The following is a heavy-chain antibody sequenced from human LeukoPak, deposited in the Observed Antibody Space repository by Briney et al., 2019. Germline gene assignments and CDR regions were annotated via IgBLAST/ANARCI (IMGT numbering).Heavy chain of an antibody. CDR1: GFTLSSYA. J-gene: IGHJ4*02. Sequence: GGSLRLSCAVSGFTLSSYAMHWVRQAPGKGLEWVAVISYDGSNKYYADSVKGRFTISRDNSKNTLYLQMNSLRAEDTAVYYCARDPAIVVVTATLDYWGQGTLVTVSS. V-gene: IGHV3-30-3*01. CDR3: ARDPAIVVVTATLDY. CDR2: ISYDGSNK. D-gene: IGHD2-21*02.